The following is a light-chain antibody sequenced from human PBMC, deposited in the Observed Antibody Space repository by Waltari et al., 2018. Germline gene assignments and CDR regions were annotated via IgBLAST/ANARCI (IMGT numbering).Light chain of an antibody. CDR3: QHYLRLPVT. CDR1: QSVSRA. CDR2: GAS. J-gene: IGKJ1*01. Sequence: EIVLTKSPGTLSLSLGERATVSCRARQSVSRALAWYQQKPGQAPRLLIYGASTRATGIPDRFSGSGSRTDFSLTISRLEPDDFAVYYCQHYLRLPVTFGQGTTVEI. V-gene: IGKV3-20*01.